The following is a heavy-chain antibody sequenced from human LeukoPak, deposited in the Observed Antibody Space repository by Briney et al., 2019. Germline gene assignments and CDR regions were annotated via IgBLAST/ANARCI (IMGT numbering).Heavy chain of an antibody. CDR3: AKDTCSTSCYIGALDI. Sequence: GGSLRLSCAASGFTVSSNYMSWVRQAPGKGLEWVSVIYSGGSTYYADSVKGRFTISRDNSKNTLYLQMNSLRAEDTAVYYCAKDTCSTSCYIGALDIWGLGTLVTVSS. CDR1: GFTVSSNY. CDR2: IYSGGST. D-gene: IGHD2-2*02. J-gene: IGHJ3*02. V-gene: IGHV3-53*01.